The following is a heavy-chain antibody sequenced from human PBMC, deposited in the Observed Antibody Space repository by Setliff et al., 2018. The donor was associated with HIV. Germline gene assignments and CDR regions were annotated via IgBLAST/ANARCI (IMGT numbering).Heavy chain of an antibody. J-gene: IGHJ3*01. CDR2: ISSSSSYI. CDR3: ARIILFCSGDTCYMDTFDV. V-gene: IGHV3-21*04. CDR1: GFTFSSYS. Sequence: GGSLRLSCAASGFTFSSYSMNWVRQAPGKGLEWVSSISSSSSYIYYADSVRGRFTISRDDAKNSVFLHMNSLRDDDTALYYCARIILFCSGDTCYMDTFDVWGRGTPVTVSS. D-gene: IGHD2-15*01.